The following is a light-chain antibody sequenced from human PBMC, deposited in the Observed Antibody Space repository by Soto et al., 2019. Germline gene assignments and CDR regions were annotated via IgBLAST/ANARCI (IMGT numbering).Light chain of an antibody. Sequence: QSVLTQPASVSGSPGQSITISCTGTSSDIGDYNYVSWYQQYPGKAPKLMIYDASNRPSGVSNRFSGSKSGNTASLTIFGLQAEDEADYYCSSYITTSTAYVFGTGTKVTVL. V-gene: IGLV2-14*01. J-gene: IGLJ1*01. CDR2: DAS. CDR1: SSDIGDYNY. CDR3: SSYITTSTAYV.